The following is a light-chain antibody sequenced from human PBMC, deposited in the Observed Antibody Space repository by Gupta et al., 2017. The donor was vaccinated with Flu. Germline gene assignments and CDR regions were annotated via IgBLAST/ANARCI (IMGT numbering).Light chain of an antibody. CDR1: RLGNKF. CDR3: QAWDTTTGV. V-gene: IGLV3-1*01. Sequence: SPGQTASITCSGDRLGNKFASWYQQKPGQSPVLVIHQDSKRPSGIPERFSGSNSGNTATLTISGTQSMDEADYYCQAWDTTTGVFGGGTKLTVL. CDR2: QDS. J-gene: IGLJ2*01.